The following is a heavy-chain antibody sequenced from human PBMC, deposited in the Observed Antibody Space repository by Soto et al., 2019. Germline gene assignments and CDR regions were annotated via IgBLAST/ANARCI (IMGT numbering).Heavy chain of an antibody. Sequence: QVQLVQSGAEVKKPGASVKVSCKASGYTFTSYGISWVRQAPGQGLEWMGWISAYNGNTNYAQKLQGRVTMTTDASTSTAYMGLRSLGSDYSAVYYCARQVIAAAFSPRFDPWGQGALVTVSS. CDR3: ARQVIAAAFSPRFDP. CDR2: ISAYNGNT. V-gene: IGHV1-18*01. J-gene: IGHJ5*02. CDR1: GYTFTSYG. D-gene: IGHD6-13*01.